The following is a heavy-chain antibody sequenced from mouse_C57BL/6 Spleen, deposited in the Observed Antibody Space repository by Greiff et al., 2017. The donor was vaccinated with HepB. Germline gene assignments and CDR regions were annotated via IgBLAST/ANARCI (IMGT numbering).Heavy chain of an antibody. Sequence: VQLQQSGPELVKPGASVKISCKASGYAFSSSWMNWVKQRPGKGLEWIGRIYPGDGDTNYNGKFKGKATLTADKSSSTAYMQLSSLTSEDSAVYFCAREALYYYGSSYNYFDYWGQGTTLTVSS. D-gene: IGHD1-1*01. CDR3: AREALYYYGSSYNYFDY. CDR2: IYPGDGDT. V-gene: IGHV1-82*01. J-gene: IGHJ2*01. CDR1: GYAFSSSW.